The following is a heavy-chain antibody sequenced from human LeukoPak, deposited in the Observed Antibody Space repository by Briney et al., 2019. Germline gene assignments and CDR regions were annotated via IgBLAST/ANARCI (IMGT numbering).Heavy chain of an antibody. D-gene: IGHD2-15*01. CDR2: ISSSSSYT. J-gene: IGHJ4*02. CDR3: AKAGVVVAATAYFDY. Sequence: GGSLRLSCAASGFTFSDYYMSWIRQAPGKGLEWVSYISSSSSYTNYADSVKGRFTISRDNAKNSLYLQMNSLRAEDTAVYYCAKAGVVVAATAYFDYWGQGTLVTVSS. CDR1: GFTFSDYY. V-gene: IGHV3-11*05.